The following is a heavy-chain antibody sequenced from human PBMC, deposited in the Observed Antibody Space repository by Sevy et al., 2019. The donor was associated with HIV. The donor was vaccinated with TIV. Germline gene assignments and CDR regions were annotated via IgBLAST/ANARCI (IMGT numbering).Heavy chain of an antibody. Sequence: GGSLRLSCEASGFTVSGNYMAWVRLAPGKGLEWVSLIDSGGSTYYADSVKGRLTISRENAKNTLYLQMNPMRAEDMDVYFCARDRYYDASGYYYYYYGMDVWGQGTTVTASS. CDR3: ARDRYYDASGYYYYYYGMDV. V-gene: IGHV3-66*01. D-gene: IGHD3-22*01. J-gene: IGHJ6*02. CDR1: GFTVSGNY. CDR2: IDSGGST.